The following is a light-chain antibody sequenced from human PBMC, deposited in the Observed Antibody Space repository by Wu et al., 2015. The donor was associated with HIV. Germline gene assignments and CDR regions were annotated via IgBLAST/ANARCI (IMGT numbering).Light chain of an antibody. J-gene: IGKJ4*01. CDR2: GAT. V-gene: IGKV3-15*01. CDR3: QQYTSWPLT. CDR1: QSVGGD. Sequence: EVVMTQSPAILSVSPGERATLSCRASQSVGGDVAWYQQTPGQSPRLLIFGATTRATGIPGRFSASGSGTEFTLTINSMQSEDFAVYSCQQYTSWPLTFGGGTKVEIK.